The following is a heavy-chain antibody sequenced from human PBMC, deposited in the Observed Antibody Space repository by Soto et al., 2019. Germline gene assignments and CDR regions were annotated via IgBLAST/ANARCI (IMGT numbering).Heavy chain of an antibody. CDR3: AKGYASSSGLADY. CDR2: ISWNSNSI. V-gene: IGHV3-9*01. J-gene: IGHJ4*02. D-gene: IGHD6-6*01. CDR1: GFTFDDYA. Sequence: EVQLVESGGGLVQPGRSLRLSCAASGFTFDDYAMHWVRQAPGKGLEGVSGISWNSNSIAYADSVKGRFTISRDNAKNSLYLQMNTLRAEDTALYYCAKGYASSSGLADYWGRGTLVTVSS.